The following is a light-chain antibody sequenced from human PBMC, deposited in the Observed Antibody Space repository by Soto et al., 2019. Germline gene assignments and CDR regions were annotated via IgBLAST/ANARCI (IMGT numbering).Light chain of an antibody. CDR3: QQYNSYWT. J-gene: IGKJ1*01. CDR2: DAS. CDR1: QSISSW. V-gene: IGKV1-5*01. Sequence: DIQMTQSPSTLSASEGDRVTITCRASQSISSWLAWYQQKPGKAPQLLIYDASNLESGVPSRISGSGSGIEFTLTISSLQPDDSATYYCQQYNSYWTFGQGTKV.